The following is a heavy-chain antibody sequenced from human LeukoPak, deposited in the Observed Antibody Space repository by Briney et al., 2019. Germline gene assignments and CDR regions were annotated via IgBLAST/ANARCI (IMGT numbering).Heavy chain of an antibody. Sequence: ASVKVSCKASGYTFTSYDINWVRQATRQGLEWMGWMNPNSGNTGYAQKFQGRVTMTGNTSISTAYMELSSLRSEDTAVYYCARDHGVPAAMGYYYYGMDVWGQGTTVTVSS. CDR1: GYTFTSYD. V-gene: IGHV1-8*01. CDR2: MNPNSGNT. D-gene: IGHD2-2*01. J-gene: IGHJ6*02. CDR3: ARDHGVPAAMGYYYYGMDV.